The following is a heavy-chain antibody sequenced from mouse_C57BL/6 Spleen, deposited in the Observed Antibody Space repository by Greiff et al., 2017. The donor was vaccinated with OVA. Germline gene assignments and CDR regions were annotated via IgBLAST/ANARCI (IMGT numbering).Heavy chain of an antibody. CDR2: ISDGGSYT. V-gene: IGHV5-4*01. D-gene: IGHD3-2*02. CDR3: ARDQGGGLAY. CDR1: GFTFSSYA. J-gene: IGHJ3*01. Sequence: EVKLMESGGGFVKPAGSLKLSCAASGFTFSSYAMSWVRRTPARRLEWVATISDGGSYTYYPDNVKGRFTISRDNAKNNLYLQMSHLKSEDTAMYYCARDQGGGLAYWGQGTLVTVSA.